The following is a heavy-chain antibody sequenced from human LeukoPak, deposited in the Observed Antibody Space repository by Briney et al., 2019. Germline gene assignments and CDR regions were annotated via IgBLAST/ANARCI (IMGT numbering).Heavy chain of an antibody. Sequence: ASVKVSCKASGYTFTGYYLHWVRQAPGQGLEWMGWINPNSGGTNYAQKFQGRVTMTRDTSISTAYMELSRLRSDDTAVYYCARGGSGIPYWFDPWGQGTLVTVSS. CDR3: ARGGSGIPYWFDP. CDR1: GYTFTGYY. V-gene: IGHV1-2*02. D-gene: IGHD2-15*01. J-gene: IGHJ5*02. CDR2: INPNSGGT.